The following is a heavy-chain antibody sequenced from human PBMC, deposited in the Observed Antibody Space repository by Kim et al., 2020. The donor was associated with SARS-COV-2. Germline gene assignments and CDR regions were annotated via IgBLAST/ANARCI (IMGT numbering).Heavy chain of an antibody. Sequence: GGSLRLSCAASGFNFSSYDMHWVRQATGKGLEWVSAIGTAGDTYYQGSVKGRFTISRENAKNSLYLQMNSLRAGDTAVYYCGAIRANAIAAAGDEGYWGQGTLVTVSS. D-gene: IGHD6-13*01. V-gene: IGHV3-13*01. J-gene: IGHJ4*02. CDR2: IGTAGDT. CDR3: GAIRANAIAAAGDEGY. CDR1: GFNFSSYD.